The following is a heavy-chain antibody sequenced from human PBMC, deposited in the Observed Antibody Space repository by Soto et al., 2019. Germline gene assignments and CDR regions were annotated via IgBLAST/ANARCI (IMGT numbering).Heavy chain of an antibody. CDR3: AALWFGELAFNY. CDR1: GYSIRSGYY. CDR2: VYHNGIM. D-gene: IGHD3-10*01. J-gene: IGHJ4*01. V-gene: IGHV4-38-2*02. Sequence: KTSETLSLTCSVSGYSIRSGYYWGWVRQVPGKGLEWLGSVYHNGIMFHNPSFQSRVTISVDTSKNQFSLNLRSVTAADTAVYYCAALWFGELAFNYWGHGILVTVSS.